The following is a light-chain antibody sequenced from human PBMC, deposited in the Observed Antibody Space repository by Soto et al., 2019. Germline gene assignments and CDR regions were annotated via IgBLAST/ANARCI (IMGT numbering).Light chain of an antibody. V-gene: IGLV2-14*03. CDR2: DVS. CDR1: SSDVGGYSY. J-gene: IGLJ1*01. Sequence: QSVLTQPASVSGSPGQSISISCTGTSSDVGGYSYVSWYQQHPGRAPKLMIYDVSNRPSGISNRFSASKSGNTASLTISGLQAEDEAEYYCSSYASSPTFVSGTGTKVTVL. CDR3: SSYASSPTFV.